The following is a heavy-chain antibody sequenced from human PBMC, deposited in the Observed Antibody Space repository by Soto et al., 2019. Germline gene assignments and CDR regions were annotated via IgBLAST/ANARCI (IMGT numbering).Heavy chain of an antibody. V-gene: IGHV4-4*01. CDR3: ARLVYDTRLNYIYFDV. Sequence: XETLSVPWAVSGVSISSGHWWTWVRQSPQSGLEYIVDIFHDGTANYYPSFERRVAISVDTSKNQFSLKLTSVTAADTAIYFCARLVYDTRLNYIYFDVWGHGTLVTVSS. CDR1: GVSISSGHW. D-gene: IGHD3-10*01. J-gene: IGHJ4*01. CDR2: IFHDGTA.